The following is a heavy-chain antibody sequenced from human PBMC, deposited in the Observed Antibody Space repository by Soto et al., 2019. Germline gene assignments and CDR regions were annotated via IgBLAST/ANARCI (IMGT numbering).Heavy chain of an antibody. D-gene: IGHD3-3*01. V-gene: IGHV4-39*01. CDR2: IYYSGST. CDR3: AIGRRDYDFWSGPPANYYYMDV. CDR1: LFSILGSICY. J-gene: IGHJ6*03. Sequence: TLSLNCPYRLFSILGSICYWASSSQPPGRELEWIGSIYYSGSTYYNPSLKSRVTISVDTSKNQFSLKLSSVTAADTAVYYCAIGRRDYDFWSGPPANYYYMDVWGKGTTVS.